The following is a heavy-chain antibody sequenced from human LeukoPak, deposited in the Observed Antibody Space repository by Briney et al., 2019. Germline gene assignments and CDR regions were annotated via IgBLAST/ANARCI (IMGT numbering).Heavy chain of an antibody. D-gene: IGHD3-10*01. V-gene: IGHV3-23*01. Sequence: GGSLRLSCAASGFTFSSYGMSWVRQAPGKGLEWVSAISGSGGSTYYADSVKGRFTTSRDNSKNTLYLQMNSLRAEDTAVYYCAKGGAVSSKSITLVRGTRNYHYYMDVWGKGTTVTISS. CDR1: GFTFSSYG. CDR3: AKGGAVSSKSITLVRGTRNYHYYMDV. J-gene: IGHJ6*03. CDR2: ISGSGGST.